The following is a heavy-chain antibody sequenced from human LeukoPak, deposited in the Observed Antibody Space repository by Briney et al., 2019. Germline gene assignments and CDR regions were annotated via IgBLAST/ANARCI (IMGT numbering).Heavy chain of an antibody. CDR2: IYYSGST. D-gene: IGHD3-3*01. Sequence: SETLSLTCTVSGGSISSYYWSWIRQPPGKGLEWIGYIYYSGSTNYNPSLKSRVTISVDTSKNQFSLKLSSVTAADTAVYYCARAAYCDFWSGYYRAQNWFDPWGQGTLVTVSS. CDR1: GGSISSYY. J-gene: IGHJ5*02. V-gene: IGHV4-59*01. CDR3: ARAAYCDFWSGYYRAQNWFDP.